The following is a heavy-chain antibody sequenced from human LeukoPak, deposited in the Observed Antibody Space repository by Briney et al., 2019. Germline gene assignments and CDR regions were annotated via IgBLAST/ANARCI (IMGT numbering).Heavy chain of an antibody. J-gene: IGHJ4*02. CDR1: GFTFSSYA. CDR3: AKLHFDYYDSSATYGLGYFDY. D-gene: IGHD3-22*01. CDR2: ISGSGGST. Sequence: GGSLRLSCAASGFTFSSYAMSWVRQAPGKGLEWVSAISGSGGSTYYADSVKGRFTISRDNSKNTLYLQMNSLRAEDTAVYYCAKLHFDYYDSSATYGLGYFDYWGQGTLVSVSS. V-gene: IGHV3-23*01.